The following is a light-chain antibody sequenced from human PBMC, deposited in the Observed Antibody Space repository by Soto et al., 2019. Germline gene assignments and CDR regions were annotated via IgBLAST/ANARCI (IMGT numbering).Light chain of an antibody. CDR3: QQYGSSPPIT. CDR2: GAS. CDR1: ERIYSAY. Sequence: EVVLTQSPGTLSLSAGERATLSCRASERIYSAYLGWYQQKPGQAPRLLIYGASSRATGIPDRFSGSGSGTDFTLTISRLEPEDFAVYYCQQYGSSPPITFGQGIRLEIK. V-gene: IGKV3-20*01. J-gene: IGKJ5*01.